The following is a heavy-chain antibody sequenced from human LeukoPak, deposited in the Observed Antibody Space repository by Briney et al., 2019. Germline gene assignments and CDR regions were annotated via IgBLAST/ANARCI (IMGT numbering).Heavy chain of an antibody. CDR2: ISGSGGST. J-gene: IGHJ3*02. CDR3: AKSGGYYDFWSGPKSAFDI. V-gene: IGHV3-23*01. D-gene: IGHD3-3*01. CDR1: GFTFSSYA. Sequence: GGSLRLSYAASGFTFSSYAMSWVRQAPGKGLEWVSAISGSGGSTYYADSVKGRFTISRDNSKNTLYLQMNSLRAEDTAVYYCAKSGGYYDFWSGPKSAFDIWGQGTMVTVSS.